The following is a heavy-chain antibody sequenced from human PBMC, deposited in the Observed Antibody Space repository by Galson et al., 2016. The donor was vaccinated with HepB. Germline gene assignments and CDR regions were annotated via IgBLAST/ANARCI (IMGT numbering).Heavy chain of an antibody. CDR2: ISFDGNNK. V-gene: IGHV3-30*03. J-gene: IGHJ3*01. Sequence: SLRLSCAASGFTFSSYGMYWVRQAPGKGLEWVAVISFDGNNKYYADSVKGRFTISRDNSKNTLHLQMNGLRAEDTAVYYCARGVGFGDYTFDVWGQGTMVIVSS. CDR3: ARGVGFGDYTFDV. D-gene: IGHD4-17*01. CDR1: GFTFSSYG.